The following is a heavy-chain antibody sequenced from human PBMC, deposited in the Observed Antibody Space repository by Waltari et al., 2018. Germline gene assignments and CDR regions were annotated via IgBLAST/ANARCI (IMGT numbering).Heavy chain of an antibody. CDR2: IYSGGST. D-gene: IGHD2-2*01. Sequence: EVQLVESGGGLIQPGGSLRLSCAASGFTVSSNSMIWVRQAPGKGLEWVSVIYSGGSTYYADSVKGRFTISRDNSKNTLYLQMNSLRAEDTAVYYCARYEVEDAFDIWGQGTMVTVSS. J-gene: IGHJ3*02. CDR1: GFTVSSNS. CDR3: ARYEVEDAFDI. V-gene: IGHV3-53*01.